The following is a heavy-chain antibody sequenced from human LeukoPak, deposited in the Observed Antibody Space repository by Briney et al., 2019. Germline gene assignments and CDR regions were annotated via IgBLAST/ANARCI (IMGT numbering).Heavy chain of an antibody. CDR2: INPNSVIP. CDR1: GYIFSNYD. Sequence: VASVKVSCTASGYIFSNYDMNWVRQAPGQGLEYMGLINPNSVIPGYARKFQGRLTMTMDISISTVYMELSSLTYEDTAIYYCARVKPVPTVSFDPWGQGTLVTVSS. J-gene: IGHJ5*02. D-gene: IGHD4-17*01. V-gene: IGHV1-8*02. CDR3: ARVKPVPTVSFDP.